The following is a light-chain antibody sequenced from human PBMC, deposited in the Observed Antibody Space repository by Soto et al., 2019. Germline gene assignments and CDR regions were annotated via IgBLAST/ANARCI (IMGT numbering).Light chain of an antibody. CDR2: GNN. CDR3: ATWDDSLDVHV. V-gene: IGLV1-44*01. Sequence: QPVLTQPPSASGTPGQTITISCSGGSSNIGINTVNWYEHLPGTAPRLLIYGNNQRPSGVPDRFSGSKSGTSASLAISGLQSEDEGHYYCATWDDSLDVHVFGTGTQLTVL. J-gene: IGLJ1*01. CDR1: SSNIGINT.